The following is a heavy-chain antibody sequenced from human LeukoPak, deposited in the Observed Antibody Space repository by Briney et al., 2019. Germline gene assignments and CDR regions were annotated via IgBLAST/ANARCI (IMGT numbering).Heavy chain of an antibody. CDR2: IYSRGST. Sequence: SETLSLTCTVSGGSISSYYWSWIRQPAGKGLEWIGRIYSRGSTNYNPSLKSRVTMSVDTSKNQFSLKLSSVTAADTAVYYCARDLAAVADSRAFDIWGQGTMVTVSS. J-gene: IGHJ3*02. CDR3: ARDLAAVADSRAFDI. CDR1: GGSISSYY. D-gene: IGHD6-19*01. V-gene: IGHV4-4*07.